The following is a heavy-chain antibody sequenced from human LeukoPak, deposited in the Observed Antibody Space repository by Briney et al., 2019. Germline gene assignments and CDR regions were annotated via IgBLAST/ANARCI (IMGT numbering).Heavy chain of an antibody. J-gene: IGHJ4*02. D-gene: IGHD5-12*01. CDR1: GFTFSSYA. Sequence: GGSLRLSCAASGFTFSSYAMSWVRQAPGKGLEWVSAISGSGGSTYYADSVRGRFTISRDNSKNTLYLQMNSLRAEDTAVYYCAKGHSGYDYVMTYWGQGTLVTVSS. CDR3: AKGHSGYDYVMTY. V-gene: IGHV3-23*01. CDR2: ISGSGGST.